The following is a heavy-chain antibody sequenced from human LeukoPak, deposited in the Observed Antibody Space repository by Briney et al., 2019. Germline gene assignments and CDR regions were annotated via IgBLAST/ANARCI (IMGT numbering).Heavy chain of an antibody. V-gene: IGHV1-18*01. Sequence: ASVKVSCKASGYTFTSYGISWVRQAPGQGLEWMGWISAYNGNTNYAQKLQGRVTMTTDTSTSTAYMELRSLRSDDTAVYYCARAETPSSGWPRAEYFQHWGQGTLVTVSS. CDR1: GYTFTSYG. CDR3: ARAETPSSGWPRAEYFQH. D-gene: IGHD6-19*01. J-gene: IGHJ1*01. CDR2: ISAYNGNT.